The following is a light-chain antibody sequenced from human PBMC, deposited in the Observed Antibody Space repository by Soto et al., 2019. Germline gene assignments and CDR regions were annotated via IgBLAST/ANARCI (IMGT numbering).Light chain of an antibody. CDR3: VQHYSYPLT. CDR2: EAS. CDR1: QDIGTD. V-gene: IGKV1-17*01. Sequence: DIQMTQSPASLSSSVPDRFTITCRASQDIGTDLGWYQQNPGKAPERLIYEASVLQSGVPSRFSGSGSGTEFTLTVSSLQPEDFATYYCVQHYSYPLTFGGGTKVDI. J-gene: IGKJ4*01.